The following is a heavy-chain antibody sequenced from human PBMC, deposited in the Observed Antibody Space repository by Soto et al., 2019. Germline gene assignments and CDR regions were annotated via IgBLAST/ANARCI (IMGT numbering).Heavy chain of an antibody. Sequence: GGSLRLSCAASGFTFSDYSMNWVRQAPGKGLEWVSYISGSSGTIYYADSVKGRFTISRDNAKNSLFLHLNSLRAEDTALYYCARHQGVTSLSGYYYYVDVWGKGTTVTVSS. CDR2: ISGSSGTI. V-gene: IGHV3-48*01. D-gene: IGHD3-10*01. J-gene: IGHJ6*03. CDR3: ARHQGVTSLSGYYYYVDV. CDR1: GFTFSDYS.